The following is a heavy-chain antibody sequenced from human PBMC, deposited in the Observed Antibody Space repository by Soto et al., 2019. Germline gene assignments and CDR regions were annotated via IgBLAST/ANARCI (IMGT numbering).Heavy chain of an antibody. CDR1: GYTFTSYR. Sequence: ASLMLSCKAPGYTFTSYRIPWVRRAPGQGLEWMGWINPNSGGTNYAQKFQGWVTMTRDTSISTAYMELSRLRSDDTAVYYCASYNSSSRSGFDPWGQGTLVNVSS. CDR2: INPNSGGT. J-gene: IGHJ5*02. CDR3: ASYNSSSRSGFDP. V-gene: IGHV1-2*04. D-gene: IGHD6-13*01.